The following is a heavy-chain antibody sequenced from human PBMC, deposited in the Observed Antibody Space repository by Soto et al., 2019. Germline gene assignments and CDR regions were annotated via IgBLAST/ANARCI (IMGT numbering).Heavy chain of an antibody. Sequence: SGPTLVNPTQTLTLTCTFSGISLTTRGLCVHWVRQPPGKALEWLARIDWDDDKYYNAPLNSRLTISRDTSKNQVVLIMTNMDPVDTGTYYCARLNLPGYDGQDYWGQGTLVTVSS. J-gene: IGHJ4*02. V-gene: IGHV2-70*11. D-gene: IGHD5-12*01. CDR2: IDWDDDK. CDR1: GISLTTRGLC. CDR3: ARLNLPGYDGQDY.